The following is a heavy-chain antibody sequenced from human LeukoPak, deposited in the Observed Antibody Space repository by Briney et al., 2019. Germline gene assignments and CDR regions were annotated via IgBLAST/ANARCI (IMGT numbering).Heavy chain of an antibody. CDR1: GNSIRSSSYY. D-gene: IGHD3-22*01. V-gene: IGHV4-39*01. Sequence: SETLSLTCTVSGNSIRSSSYYWGWIRQSPEKGLEWIGSIYYSGSTYYSASFKSRVTISVDTSQNQFSLKLRSVTAADRAVYYCASRYYYGTRGYFLHWGQGTLVTVSS. CDR2: IYYSGST. J-gene: IGHJ1*01. CDR3: ASRYYYGTRGYFLH.